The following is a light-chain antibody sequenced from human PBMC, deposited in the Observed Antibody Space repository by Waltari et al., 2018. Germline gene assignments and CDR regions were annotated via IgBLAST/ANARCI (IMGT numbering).Light chain of an antibody. J-gene: IGKJ2*01. CDR3: QQYYSPPQT. V-gene: IGKV4-1*01. Sequence: DIVMTQYPVSLAVSLGEKAPIHCRSSQSVLYSANKRNFLGWYQQKPGQPPKLLIYWASTRESGVPDRFSGGGSGTDFTLTISTLQAEDVAIYYCQQYYSPPQTFGQGTKLEIK. CDR1: QSVLYSANKRNF. CDR2: WAS.